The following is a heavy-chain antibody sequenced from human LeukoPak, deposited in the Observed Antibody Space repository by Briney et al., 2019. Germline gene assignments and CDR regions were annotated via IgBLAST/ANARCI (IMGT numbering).Heavy chain of an antibody. V-gene: IGHV4-59*01. J-gene: IGHJ5*02. CDR3: ARASSSWDNWFNP. CDR2: IYYSGST. CDR1: GGSISSYY. Sequence: SETLSLTCTVSGGSISSYYWSWLRQPPGKGLEWIGYIYYSGSTNYNPSLKSRVTISVDTSKNQFSLKLSSVTAADTAVYYCARASSSWDNWFNPWGQGTLVTVSS. D-gene: IGHD6-13*01.